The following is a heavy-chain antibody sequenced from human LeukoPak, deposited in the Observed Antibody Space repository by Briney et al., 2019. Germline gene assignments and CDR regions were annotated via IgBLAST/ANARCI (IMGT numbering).Heavy chain of an antibody. Sequence: SETLSLTCAVYGASFSGYYWSWIRQPPGKGLEWIGYIYYSGSTNYNPSLKSRVTISVDTSKNQFSLKLSSVTAADTAVYYCARGPRGATGLNPPYGMDVWGQGTTVTVSS. J-gene: IGHJ6*02. CDR3: ARGPRGATGLNPPYGMDV. CDR1: GASFSGYY. V-gene: IGHV4-59*12. CDR2: IYYSGST. D-gene: IGHD1-26*01.